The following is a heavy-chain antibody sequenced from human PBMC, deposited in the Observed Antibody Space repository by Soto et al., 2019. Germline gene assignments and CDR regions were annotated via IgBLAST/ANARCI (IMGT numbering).Heavy chain of an antibody. CDR1: GGTFSSYA. V-gene: IGHV1-69*05. J-gene: IGHJ4*02. D-gene: IGHD3-22*01. CDR2: IIPIFGTA. Sequence: QVQLVQSGAEVKKPGSSVKVSCKASGGTFSSYAISWVRQAPGQGLDWMGGIIPIFGTANYAQKFQGRVTMTPDEATRTAYMWRGSLRSEDTAVYDCASSGPRDYDSSGYLDSGGQGTLITVSS. CDR3: ASSGPRDYDSSGYLDS.